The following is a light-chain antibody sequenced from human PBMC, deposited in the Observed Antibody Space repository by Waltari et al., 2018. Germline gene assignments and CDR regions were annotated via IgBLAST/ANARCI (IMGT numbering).Light chain of an antibody. Sequence: QSALTQPASVSGSPGQSITISCTGTSFAGGPYNYFPWSQQRPVNAPKLIIYDVSSRPAGVSNRFSGSKSGSTASLTISGLQAEDEADYHFSSYTSSSTVGVLFGGGTKLTVL. CDR3: SSYTSSSTVGVL. CDR2: DVS. CDR1: SFAGGPYNY. J-gene: IGLJ2*01. V-gene: IGLV2-14*03.